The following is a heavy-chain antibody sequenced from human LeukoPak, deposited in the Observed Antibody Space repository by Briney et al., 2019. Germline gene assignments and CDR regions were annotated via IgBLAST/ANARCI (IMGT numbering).Heavy chain of an antibody. CDR2: LYYSGST. CDR3: ARADYYYDRTAGGLGAFDI. J-gene: IGHJ3*02. CDR1: GRPIRILY. D-gene: IGHD3-22*01. Sequence: SETLSPTHTVSGRPIRILYWLCTRQPPGKALVERGYLYYSGSTNYNPSLKSRVTISVHTSKSQFSRKLSSVTAADTAVYYCARADYYYDRTAGGLGAFDIWGQGTMVTVSS. V-gene: IGHV4-59*11.